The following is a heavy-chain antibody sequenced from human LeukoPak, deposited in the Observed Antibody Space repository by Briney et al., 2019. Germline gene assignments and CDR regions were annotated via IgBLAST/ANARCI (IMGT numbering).Heavy chain of an antibody. CDR1: GFTFSNYI. V-gene: IGHV3-66*01. Sequence: GGSLRLSCAASGFTFSNYIMSWVRQAPGKGLEWVSVIYSGGSTYYADSVKGRFTISRDNSKNTLYLQMNSLRAEDTAVYCCARDFTDRGSYWGQGTLVTVSS. J-gene: IGHJ4*02. CDR3: ARDFTDRGSY. CDR2: IYSGGST.